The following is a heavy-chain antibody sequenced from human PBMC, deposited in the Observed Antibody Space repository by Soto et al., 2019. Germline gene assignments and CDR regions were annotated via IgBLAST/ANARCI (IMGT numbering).Heavy chain of an antibody. V-gene: IGHV3-23*01. CDR2: ISGNGEGT. Sequence: GGSLRLSCAASGFTITNYGMSWVRQAPGKGLAWVSGISGNGEGTWYADSVKGRFIISKDTSKNTVYLQMNSLRAEDTALYYCAKDTRTVDAFDIWGQGTMVTVSS. CDR3: AKDTRTVDAFDI. CDR1: GFTITNYG. J-gene: IGHJ3*02.